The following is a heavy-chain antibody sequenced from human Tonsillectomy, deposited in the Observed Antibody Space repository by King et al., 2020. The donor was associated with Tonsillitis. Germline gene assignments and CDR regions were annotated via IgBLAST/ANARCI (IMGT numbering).Heavy chain of an antibody. Sequence: VQLVESGAEVKKPGASVKVSCKASNYTFTSYGLSWVRQAPGQGLEWMGWISAYNGNTNYAQKLQGRVTMTTDTSTGTAYMELRSLRSDDTAVYYCARDLFVKRQLVLVHVYWGQGTLVTVSS. D-gene: IGHD6-13*01. CDR3: ARDLFVKRQLVLVHVY. V-gene: IGHV1-18*04. CDR2: ISAYNGNT. CDR1: NYTFTSYG. J-gene: IGHJ4*02.